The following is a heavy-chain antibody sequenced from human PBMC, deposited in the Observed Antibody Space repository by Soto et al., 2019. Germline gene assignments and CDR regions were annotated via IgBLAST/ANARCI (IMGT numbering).Heavy chain of an antibody. V-gene: IGHV3-23*01. CDR2: ISGSGGST. D-gene: IGHD3-16*01. Sequence: PGGSLRLSCAASGFTFSSYAMSWVRQAPGKGLEWVSAISGSGGSTYYADSVKGRFTISRDNSKNTLYLQMNSLRAEDTAVYYCAKDGGLNKDSPGPAVNWFDPWGQGTLVTVSS. CDR1: GFTFSSYA. J-gene: IGHJ5*02. CDR3: AKDGGLNKDSPGPAVNWFDP.